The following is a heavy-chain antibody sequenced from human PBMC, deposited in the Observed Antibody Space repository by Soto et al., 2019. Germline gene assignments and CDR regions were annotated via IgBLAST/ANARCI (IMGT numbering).Heavy chain of an antibody. CDR2: IYYSGST. J-gene: IGHJ3*02. CDR3: ERAREGDRGTVVTPASAFDI. V-gene: IGHV4-31*03. Sequence: SETLSLTCTVSGGSISSGGYYWSWIRQHPGKGLEWIGYIYYSGSTYYNPSPKSRVTISVDTSKNQFSLKLSSVTAADTAVYYCERAREGDRGTVVTPASAFDIWGQGTMVTVSS. D-gene: IGHD2-21*02. CDR1: GGSISSGGYY.